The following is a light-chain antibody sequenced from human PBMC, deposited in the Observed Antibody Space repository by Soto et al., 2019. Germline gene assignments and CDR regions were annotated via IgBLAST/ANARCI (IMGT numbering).Light chain of an antibody. Sequence: EIVMTQSPATLSVSPGERVAISCRASESVNTNLAWYQQRTGQAPRLLLDHASTRATGIPARFSGSGSGTEFTLTISSLQSEDFAVYYCXXYKTCXXXWTFXXGTKVDI. CDR2: HAS. V-gene: IGKV3-15*01. CDR3: XXYKTCXXXWT. CDR1: ESVNTN. J-gene: IGKJ1*01.